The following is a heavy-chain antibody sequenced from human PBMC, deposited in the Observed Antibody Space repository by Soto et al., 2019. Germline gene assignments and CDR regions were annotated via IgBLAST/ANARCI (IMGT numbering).Heavy chain of an antibody. CDR3: AKEGATEYYYYGMDV. V-gene: IGHV3-30*18. D-gene: IGHD1-26*01. CDR1: GFTFSSYG. J-gene: IGHJ6*02. CDR2: ISYDGSNK. Sequence: PGGSLRLSCAASGFTFSSYGMHWVRQAPGKGLEWVAVISYDGSNKYYADSVKGRFTISRDNSKNTLYLQMNSLRAEDTAVYYCAKEGATEYYYYGMDVWGQGTTVTVSS.